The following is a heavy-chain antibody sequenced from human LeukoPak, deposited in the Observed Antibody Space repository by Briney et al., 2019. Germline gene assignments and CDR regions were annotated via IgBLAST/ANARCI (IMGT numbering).Heavy chain of an antibody. CDR1: GGSISSYY. J-gene: IGHJ5*02. CDR3: ARKTYYYDSSGYDWFDP. D-gene: IGHD3-22*01. V-gene: IGHV4-59*01. CDR2: ISYSGNT. Sequence: SETLSLTCTVSGGSISSYYWSWIRQPPGKGLEWIGYISYSGNTNYSPSLKSRVTLSVDTSKNQFSLKLSSVTAADTAVYYCARKTYYYDSSGYDWFDPWGQGTLVTVSS.